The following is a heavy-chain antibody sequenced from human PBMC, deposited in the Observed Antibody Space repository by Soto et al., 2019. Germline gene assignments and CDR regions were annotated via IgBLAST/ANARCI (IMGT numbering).Heavy chain of an antibody. J-gene: IGHJ4*02. CDR2: IYYSGST. Sequence: SETLSLTCTVSGGSISSSSYYWGWIRQPPGKGLEWIGSIYYSGSTYYNPSLKSRVTISVDTSKNQFSLKLSSVTAADTAVYYCARGSGRTPGPFDYWGQGTLVTVSS. CDR3: ARGSGRTPGPFDY. D-gene: IGHD3-3*01. CDR1: GGSISSSSYY. V-gene: IGHV4-39*01.